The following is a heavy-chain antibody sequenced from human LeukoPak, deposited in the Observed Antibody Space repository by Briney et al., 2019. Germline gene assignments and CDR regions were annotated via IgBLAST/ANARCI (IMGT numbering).Heavy chain of an antibody. CDR2: INTSGGST. CDR3: VKEDHSGSYYYFDY. J-gene: IGHJ4*02. CDR1: GFTFSSYW. V-gene: IGHV3-23*01. D-gene: IGHD1-26*01. Sequence: GGSLRLSCAASGFTFSSYWMHWVRQAPGKGLEWVSSINTSGGSTYYADSVKGRFTISRDNSKNTLYLQMNSLRAEDTAVYYCVKEDHSGSYYYFDYWGQGTLVTVSS.